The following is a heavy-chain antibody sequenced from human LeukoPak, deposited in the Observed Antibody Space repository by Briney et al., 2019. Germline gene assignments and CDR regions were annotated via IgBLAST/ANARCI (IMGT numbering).Heavy chain of an antibody. CDR1: GFTFRDYY. V-gene: IGHV3-11*04. CDR3: ARAKRNGFDI. CDR2: ISSHSSTM. Sequence: GGSLRLSCAAPGFTFRDYYMSWIRQAPGKGLEWISYISSHSSTMYYADSVKGRFTISRDNAKNSVYLQMNSLRAEDTAVYYCARAKRNGFDIWGQGTMVTVSS. J-gene: IGHJ3*02.